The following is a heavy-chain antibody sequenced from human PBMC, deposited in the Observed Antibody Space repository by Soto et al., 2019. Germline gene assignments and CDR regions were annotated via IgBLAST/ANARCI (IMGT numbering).Heavy chain of an antibody. Sequence: QVQLQESGPGLVKPSQTLSLTCTVSGGSISSGDYYWSWVRQLPGKGLEWIGYIYYRGSTYYNPSLKSRATVSIDRSENQFSLTLNSMTAADTAFYYCARGPSVTTVYWHFDLWGRGTLVTVSS. CDR1: GGSISSGDYY. D-gene: IGHD4-17*01. CDR2: IYYRGST. J-gene: IGHJ2*01. V-gene: IGHV4-31*03. CDR3: ARGPSVTTVYWHFDL.